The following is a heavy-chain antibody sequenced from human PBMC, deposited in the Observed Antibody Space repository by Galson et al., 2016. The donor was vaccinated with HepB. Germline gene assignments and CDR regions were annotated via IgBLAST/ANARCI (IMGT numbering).Heavy chain of an antibody. D-gene: IGHD6-13*01. CDR1: GFSVTSYA. CDR2: ISDDGSDG. V-gene: IGHV3-30*04. Sequence: SLRLSCAASGFSVTSYALHWVRQAPGKGLEWVALISDDGSDGHYADSVKGRLTISRDSSKNTVYLQLNRLTAEDTAVYFCARDQGQQPPSLLYTYGLDVWGQGTTVSVSS. J-gene: IGHJ6*02. CDR3: ARDQGQQPPSLLYTYGLDV.